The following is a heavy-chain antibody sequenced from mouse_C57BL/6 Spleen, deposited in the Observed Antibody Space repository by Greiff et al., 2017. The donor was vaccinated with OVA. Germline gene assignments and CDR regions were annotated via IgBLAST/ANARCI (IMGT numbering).Heavy chain of an antibody. J-gene: IGHJ2*01. V-gene: IGHV1-50*01. CDR1: GYTFTSYW. Sequence: QVQLQQPGAELVKPGASVKLSCKASGYTFTSYWMQWVKQRPGQGLEWIGEIDPSDSYTNYNQKFKGKATLTVDTYSSTAYMQLSSLTSEDSAVYYCARGTDYWGQGTTLTVSS. CDR3: ARGTDY. CDR2: IDPSDSYT. D-gene: IGHD2-14*01.